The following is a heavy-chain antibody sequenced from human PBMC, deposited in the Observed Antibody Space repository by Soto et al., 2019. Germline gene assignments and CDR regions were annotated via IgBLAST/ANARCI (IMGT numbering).Heavy chain of an antibody. J-gene: IGHJ3*02. CDR3: ARVERGTATTVVDAFDI. V-gene: IGHV4-34*01. CDR1: GGSVNSGNYY. D-gene: IGHD1-1*01. Sequence: QVQLQQWGAGLLKPSETLSLTCAVFGGSVNSGNYYWSWIRQPPGKGLEWIGEMSHSGGTHFNPSLKSRGTISVDTSKNQCSLTMCSVTAADTALYYCARVERGTATTVVDAFDIWGPGTMVTVSS. CDR2: MSHSGGT.